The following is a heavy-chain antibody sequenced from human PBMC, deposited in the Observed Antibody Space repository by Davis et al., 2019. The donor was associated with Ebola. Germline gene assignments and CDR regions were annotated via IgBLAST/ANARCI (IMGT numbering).Heavy chain of an antibody. CDR2: IRSKAYGGTT. CDR3: TRGSGDFVVVPAAILSRDAFDI. V-gene: IGHV3-49*03. D-gene: IGHD2-2*02. CDR1: GFTFGDYA. Sequence: PGGSLRLSCTASGFTFGDYAMSWFRQAPGKGLEWVGFIRSKAYGGTTEYAASVKGRFTISRNDSKSIAYLQMNSLKTEDTAVYYCTRGSGDFVVVPAAILSRDAFDIWGQGTMVTVSS. J-gene: IGHJ3*02.